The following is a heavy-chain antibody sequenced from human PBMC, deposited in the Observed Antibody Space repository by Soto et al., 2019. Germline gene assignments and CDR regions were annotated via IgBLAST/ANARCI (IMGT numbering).Heavy chain of an antibody. CDR1: GYTFTGYY. V-gene: IGHV1-2*04. CDR3: AREEYSSSSPTFDY. Sequence: QVQLVQSGAEVKKPGASVKVSCKASGYTFTGYYMHWVRQAPGQGIEWMGWINPNSGGTNYAQKFQGWVTMTRDTSISTAYMERSRLRSDDTDVYYCAREEYSSSSPTFDYWGQGTLVTVSS. D-gene: IGHD6-6*01. J-gene: IGHJ4*02. CDR2: INPNSGGT.